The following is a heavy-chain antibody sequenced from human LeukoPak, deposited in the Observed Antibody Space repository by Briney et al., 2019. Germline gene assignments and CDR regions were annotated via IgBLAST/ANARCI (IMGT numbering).Heavy chain of an antibody. CDR1: GGSISSYY. CDR2: IYYSGST. Sequence: SETLSLTCTVSGGSISSYYWSWIRQPPGKGLEWIWYIYYSGSTNYNPSLKSRVTISVDTSKNQFSLKLSSVTAADTAVYYCARHWSSKVVVVPAAAPYYMDVWGKGTTVTVSS. V-gene: IGHV4-59*01. CDR3: ARHWSSKVVVVPAAAPYYMDV. D-gene: IGHD2-2*01. J-gene: IGHJ6*03.